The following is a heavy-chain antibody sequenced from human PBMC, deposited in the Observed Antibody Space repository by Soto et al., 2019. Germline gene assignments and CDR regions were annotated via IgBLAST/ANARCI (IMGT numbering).Heavy chain of an antibody. Sequence: PGGSLRLSCSASGFTFSIYAMHWVRQAPGKGLEYVSAINSNGGSTYYANSVKGRFTISRDNSKNTLYLQMGSLRAEDMAVYYCARRDGYNVDYWGQGTLVTVSS. CDR1: GFTFSIYA. CDR3: ARRDGYNVDY. D-gene: IGHD5-12*01. CDR2: INSNGGST. V-gene: IGHV3-64*01. J-gene: IGHJ4*02.